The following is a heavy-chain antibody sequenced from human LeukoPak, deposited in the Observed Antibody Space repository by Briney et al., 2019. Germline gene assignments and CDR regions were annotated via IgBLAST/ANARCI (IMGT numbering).Heavy chain of an antibody. J-gene: IGHJ4*02. D-gene: IGHD7-27*01. V-gene: IGHV1-8*01. Sequence: ASVKVSCKASGYTFTSYDINRVRQATGQGLEWMGWMNPNSGNTGYAQKFQGRVTMTRNTSISTAYMELSSLRSDDTAVYYCARDSEDTGIFDYWGQGTLVTVSS. CDR2: MNPNSGNT. CDR3: ARDSEDTGIFDY. CDR1: GYTFTSYD.